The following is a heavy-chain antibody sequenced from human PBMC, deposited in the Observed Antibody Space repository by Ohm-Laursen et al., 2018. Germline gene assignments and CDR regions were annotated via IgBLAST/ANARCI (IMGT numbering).Heavy chain of an antibody. J-gene: IGHJ6*02. Sequence: SLRLSCAASGFTFSSYWMHWVRQAPGKGLVWVSRIESDGSSTNYADSVKGRFTISRDNAKNTLYLQMNSLRAEDTAVYYCATAPTEVLSVAIPNGMDVWGQGTTVSVSS. CDR1: GFTFSSYW. CDR3: ATAPTEVLSVAIPNGMDV. D-gene: IGHD2-21*01. V-gene: IGHV3-74*01. CDR2: IESDGSST.